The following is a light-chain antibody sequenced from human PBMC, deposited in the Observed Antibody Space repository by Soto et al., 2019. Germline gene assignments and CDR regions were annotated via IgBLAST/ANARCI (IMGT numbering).Light chain of an antibody. CDR1: SSDVGAYNY. CDR2: EVT. CDR3: CSYTGASTYV. V-gene: IGLV2-14*01. J-gene: IGLJ1*01. Sequence: QSALTQPASVSGSPGQSITISCTGTSSDVGAYNYVSWYQQHPGKAPKLLIYEVTNRPSGVSNRFSGSKSGNTASLTISSLQAEDEADYYCCSYTGASTYVFGTGTKLTVL.